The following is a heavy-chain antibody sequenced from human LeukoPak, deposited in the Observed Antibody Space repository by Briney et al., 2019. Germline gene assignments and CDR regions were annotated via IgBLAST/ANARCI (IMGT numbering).Heavy chain of an antibody. V-gene: IGHV3-23*01. CDR1: GFTFSNYA. CDR3: AKYIASSVHFFDY. CDR2: LSVSSGNP. Sequence: PGGSLRPSCVASGFTFSNYAMGWVRRPPGKGLEWVSGLSVSSGNPYYASSVKGRFTISRDNSKNTLFLQTNSLRVEDTAVYYCAKYIASSVHFFDYWGQGTLVTVSS. D-gene: IGHD3-3*02. J-gene: IGHJ4*02.